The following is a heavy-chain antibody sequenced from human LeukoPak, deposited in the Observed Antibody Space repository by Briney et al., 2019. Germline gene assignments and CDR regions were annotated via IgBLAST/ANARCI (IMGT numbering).Heavy chain of an antibody. CDR2: IWYDGSNK. J-gene: IGHJ4*02. CDR3: ARDSGITMVRGVSFGFDY. CDR1: GFTFSSYG. D-gene: IGHD3-10*01. V-gene: IGHV3-33*01. Sequence: PGGSLRLSCAASGFTFSSYGMHWVRQAPGKGLEWVAVIWYDGSNKYYADSVKGRFTISRDNSKNTLYLQMNSLRAEDTAVYYCARDSGITMVRGVSFGFDYWGQGTLVTVSS.